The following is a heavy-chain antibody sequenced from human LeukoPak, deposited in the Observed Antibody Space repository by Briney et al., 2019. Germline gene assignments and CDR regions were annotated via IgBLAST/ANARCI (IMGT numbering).Heavy chain of an antibody. J-gene: IGHJ4*02. Sequence: GGSLRLSCVASGFTFSTYAMNWVRQAPGKGLEWISYISSDSSTIFYADSMKGRFTISRDNAENSLFLQMNSLRAEDTAVYYCARDRGAIDYWGQGTLVTVSS. CDR2: ISSDSSTI. CDR1: GFTFSTYA. D-gene: IGHD3-10*01. V-gene: IGHV3-48*01. CDR3: ARDRGAIDY.